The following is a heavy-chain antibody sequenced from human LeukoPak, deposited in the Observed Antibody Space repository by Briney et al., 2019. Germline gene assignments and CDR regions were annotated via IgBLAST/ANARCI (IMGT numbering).Heavy chain of an antibody. D-gene: IGHD3-9*01. CDR1: GGTFSGYT. Sequence: SVKVSCKASGGTFSGYTLSWVRQAPGQGLEWMGGIIPIFGTANYAQKFQGRVTITADESTSTAYMELSSLRSEDTAVYYCARGRVWPMRHDTVPYYFDYWGQGTLVTVSS. V-gene: IGHV1-69*13. CDR2: IIPIFGTA. CDR3: ARGRVWPMRHDTVPYYFDY. J-gene: IGHJ4*02.